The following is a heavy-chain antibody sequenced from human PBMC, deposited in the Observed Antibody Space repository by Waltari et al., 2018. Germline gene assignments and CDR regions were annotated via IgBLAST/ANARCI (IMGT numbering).Heavy chain of an antibody. D-gene: IGHD3-16*01. Sequence: QVQLVESGGGGVQPEGSLRLSCGASGFIFSPYPLQWVRLAPGKGLEWVAFISRDGNDKKYADSVKGRFSISRDNDKKMLSLQMNGLRPDDTAVYYCARDDYYDRRGVLDLWGQGTKVSVSS. CDR2: ISRDGNDK. J-gene: IGHJ3*01. CDR3: ARDDYYDRRGVLDL. V-gene: IGHV3-30*14. CDR1: GFIFSPYP.